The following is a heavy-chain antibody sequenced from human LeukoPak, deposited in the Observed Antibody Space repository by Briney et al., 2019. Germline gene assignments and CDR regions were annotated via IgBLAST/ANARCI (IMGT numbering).Heavy chain of an antibody. CDR3: ARAAAGRINYGVF. CDR2: ISSSSSYI. CDR1: GFTFSSYS. Sequence: KAGGSLRLSCAASGFTFSSYSMNWVRQAPGKGLEWVSSISSSSSYIYYADSVKGRFTISRDNAKNSLYLQMNSLRAEDTAVYYCARAAAGRINYGVFWGQGTLVTVSS. J-gene: IGHJ4*02. V-gene: IGHV3-21*01. D-gene: IGHD4-11*01.